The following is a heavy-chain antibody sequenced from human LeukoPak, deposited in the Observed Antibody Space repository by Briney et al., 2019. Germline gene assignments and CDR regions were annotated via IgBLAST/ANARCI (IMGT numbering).Heavy chain of an antibody. CDR2: ISSSNSYI. J-gene: IGHJ3*02. D-gene: IGHD6-19*01. CDR1: GFTFSSYT. V-gene: IGHV3-21*01. Sequence: GGSLRLSCAASGFTFSSYTMNWVRQAPGKGLEWVSSISSSNSYIYYADSLKGRFTISRDNAKNSLYLQMNSLRAEDTAVYYCARSIAVEALDIWGQGTMVTVSS. CDR3: ARSIAVEALDI.